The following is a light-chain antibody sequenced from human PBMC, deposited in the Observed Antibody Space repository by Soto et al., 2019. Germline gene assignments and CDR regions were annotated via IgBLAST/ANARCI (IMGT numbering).Light chain of an antibody. V-gene: IGKV1-39*01. CDR3: QQSYSNLRT. J-gene: IGKJ2*02. CDR2: AAS. CDR1: QGISGY. Sequence: DLQMTQSPSSLSAYVGDRVTISCRPSQGISGYLNWYQQKPGKAPKLLIYAASSLQSGVPSRFSGSGSGTDFTLTISSLQPEDFATYYCQQSYSNLRTFGQGTKLEIK.